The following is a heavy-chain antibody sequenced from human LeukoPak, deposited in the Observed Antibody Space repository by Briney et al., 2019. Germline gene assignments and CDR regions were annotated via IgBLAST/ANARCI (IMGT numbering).Heavy chain of an antibody. Sequence: GEALKISCKGSGYSFTTYWIGWVRQMPGKGLEGMGIIYPGDSDIRYSPSFQGQVTFSADKSISTAYLQWSSLKASDTAIYYCARQLSETYSPNYMDVWGKGTTVTVSS. CDR1: GYSFTTYW. J-gene: IGHJ6*03. D-gene: IGHD1-26*01. CDR3: ARQLSETYSPNYMDV. V-gene: IGHV5-51*01. CDR2: IYPGDSDI.